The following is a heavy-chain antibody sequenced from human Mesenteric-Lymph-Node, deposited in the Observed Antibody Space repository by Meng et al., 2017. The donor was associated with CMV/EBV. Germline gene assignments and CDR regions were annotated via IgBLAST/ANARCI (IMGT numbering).Heavy chain of an antibody. J-gene: IGHJ4*02. CDR1: GCSS. CDR3: ARAPRYYYDSSGYYHSTLFDY. CDR2: IYYSGST. D-gene: IGHD3-22*01. V-gene: IGHV4-31*02. Sequence: GCSSWSGIRPPPGEGLEWIGYIYYSGSTYCNPSLKSRVTISVDTSKNQFSLKLSSVTAADTAVYYCARAPRYYYDSSGYYHSTLFDYWGQGTLVTVSS.